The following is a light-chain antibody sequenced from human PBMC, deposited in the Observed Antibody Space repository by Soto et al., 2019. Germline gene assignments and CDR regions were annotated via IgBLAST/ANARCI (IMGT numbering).Light chain of an antibody. V-gene: IGLV2-14*01. J-gene: IGLJ2*01. CDR3: SSYTSSNTLV. CDR1: SSDVGAYNY. CDR2: EVS. Sequence: QSALTQPASVSGSPVQSTTISCTGTSSDVGAYNYVSWYQQHPGKAPKLMIFEVSDRPSGVSNRFSGSKSGNTASLTISGLQAEDEAEYYCSSYTSSNTLVFGGGTQLTVL.